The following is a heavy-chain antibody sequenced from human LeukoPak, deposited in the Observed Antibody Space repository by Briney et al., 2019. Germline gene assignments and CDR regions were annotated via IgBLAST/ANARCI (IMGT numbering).Heavy chain of an antibody. D-gene: IGHD3-16*02. J-gene: IGHJ3*02. CDR1: GFTFSSYA. CDR3: AKLLRWLTTTTFGGVIVPTTDAFDI. CDR2: ISGSGGST. V-gene: IGHV3-23*01. Sequence: GGSLRLSCAASGFTFSSYAMSWVRQAPGKGLEWVSAISGSGGSTYYADSVKGRFTISRDNSKNTLYLQMNSLRAEDTAVYYCAKLLRWLTTTTFGGVIVPTTDAFDIWGQGTMVTVSS.